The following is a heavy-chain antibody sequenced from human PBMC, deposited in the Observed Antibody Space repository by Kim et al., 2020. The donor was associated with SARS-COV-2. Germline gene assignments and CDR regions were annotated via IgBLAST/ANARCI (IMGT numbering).Heavy chain of an antibody. CDR2: IYYSGST. Sequence: SETLSLTCTVSGGSIGPSVYYWGWFRQPPGKGLEWIGSIYYSGSTYYNPSLKSRVTISVDTSKNQFSLSLSSVTAADTALYYCARPATTDYWGQGILVTV. CDR3: ARPATTDY. V-gene: IGHV4-39*01. D-gene: IGHD6-25*01. J-gene: IGHJ4*02. CDR1: GGSIGPSVYY.